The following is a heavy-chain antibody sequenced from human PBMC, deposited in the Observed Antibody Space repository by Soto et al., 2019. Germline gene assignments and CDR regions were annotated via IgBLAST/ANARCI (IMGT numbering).Heavy chain of an antibody. V-gene: IGHV4-34*01. J-gene: IGHJ4*02. CDR2: VNHREST. CDR3: ARGLTTVTTVRYFDS. CDR1: GGSFSDYY. Sequence: QVQLQQWGAGLLKPSETLSLTCAVYGGSFSDYYWSWIRQPPGKGLEWIGEVNHRESTIYNPSLESRVTVSIDTSKYQSSLKLTSVTAADTAVYYCARGLTTVTTVRYFDSWGQGTQVTVSS. D-gene: IGHD4-17*01.